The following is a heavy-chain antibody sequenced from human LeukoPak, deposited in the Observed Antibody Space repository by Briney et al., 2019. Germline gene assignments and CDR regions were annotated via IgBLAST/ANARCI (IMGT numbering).Heavy chain of an antibody. J-gene: IGHJ4*02. CDR2: IWYDGSNK. D-gene: IGHD3-10*01. V-gene: IGHV3-33*01. Sequence: GRSLRLSCAASGFTFSSYGMHWVRQAPGKGLEWVAVIWYDGSNKYYADSVKGRFTISRDNSKNTLYLQMNSLRAEDTAVYYCARDHTRGYFDYWGQGTLVTVSP. CDR3: ARDHTRGYFDY. CDR1: GFTFSSYG.